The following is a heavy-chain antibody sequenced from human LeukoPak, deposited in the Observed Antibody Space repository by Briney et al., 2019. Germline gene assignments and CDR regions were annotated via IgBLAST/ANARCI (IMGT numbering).Heavy chain of an antibody. Sequence: SETLSLTCTVSGGSISSYYWSWIRQPAGKGLEWIGRIYTSGSTNYNPSLKSRVTMSVDTSKNQFSLKLSSVTAADTAVYYCARDVVAATMLQYYYYYCMDVWGKGTTVTVSS. V-gene: IGHV4-4*07. CDR3: ARDVVAATMLQYYYYYCMDV. J-gene: IGHJ6*03. CDR2: IYTSGST. D-gene: IGHD2-15*01. CDR1: GGSISSYY.